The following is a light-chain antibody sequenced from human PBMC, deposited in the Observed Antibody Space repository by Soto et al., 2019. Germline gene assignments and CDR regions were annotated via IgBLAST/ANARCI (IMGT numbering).Light chain of an antibody. CDR3: QQYDRSPWT. Sequence: EIVLTQSPGTLSLSPGERATLSCRASQTFGSRYLAWYQQKPGRAPRLLIYATSIRATGIPDTFSGSGSGTDFTLTISRLEPEDFAMYYCQQYDRSPWTFGQGTTVEIK. V-gene: IGKV3-20*01. CDR2: ATS. CDR1: QTFGSRY. J-gene: IGKJ1*01.